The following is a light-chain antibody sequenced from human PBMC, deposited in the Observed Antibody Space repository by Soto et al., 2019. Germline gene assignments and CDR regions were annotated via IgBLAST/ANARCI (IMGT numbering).Light chain of an antibody. J-gene: IGKJ2*01. Sequence: EIVMTQSPATLSVSPGERVTLSCRASQSVNSNLAWYQQKPGQAPRLLIYGASTRATGIPARFSGSGSWTEFTLTISGLQSEVFAVYYCQQYNHWPGTFGQGTKLEIK. CDR2: GAS. CDR1: QSVNSN. V-gene: IGKV3-15*01. CDR3: QQYNHWPGT.